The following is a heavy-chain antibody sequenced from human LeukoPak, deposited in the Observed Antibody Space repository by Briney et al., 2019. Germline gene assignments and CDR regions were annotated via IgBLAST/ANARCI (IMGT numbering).Heavy chain of an antibody. CDR3: AREREYYYMDV. V-gene: IGHV4-38-2*02. CDR1: GYSITSDYF. D-gene: IGHD1-26*01. CDR2: ISHSGST. Sequence: SETLPLTCGVSGYSITSDYFWGWIRQPPGRGLEYIGSISHSGSTFYNPSLKSRVTISVDTSKNHFFLSLSSVTASDTAVYYCAREREYYYMDVWGKGTTVSVSS. J-gene: IGHJ6*03.